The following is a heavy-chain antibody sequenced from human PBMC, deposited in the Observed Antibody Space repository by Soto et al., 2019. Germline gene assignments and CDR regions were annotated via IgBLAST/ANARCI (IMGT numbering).Heavy chain of an antibody. CDR1: GGTFISDA. J-gene: IGHJ4*02. V-gene: IGHV1-69*06. Sequence: QVRLVQSEAEVRKAGSSVKVSCKASGGTFISDAVTWVRQAPGQGLEWMGGVIPMFPKANYAQKFQGRATITADKATSTIYMELHRLKSEDTAVYYCARCHSDSSGPGYLDSWGQGTLVTVTS. D-gene: IGHD3-22*01. CDR2: VIPMFPKA. CDR3: ARCHSDSSGPGYLDS.